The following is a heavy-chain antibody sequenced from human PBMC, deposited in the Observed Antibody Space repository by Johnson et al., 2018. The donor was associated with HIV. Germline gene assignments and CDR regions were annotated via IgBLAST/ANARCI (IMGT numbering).Heavy chain of an antibody. Sequence: QVQLVESGGGLVQPGGSLRLSCVASGFTFSSYAMHWVRQAPGKGLEWVTFIRYAGNNKYYVDSVKGRFPVSRENAKNTVDRQMNSLTAEDTAFYSCAKGSGAPRGATTRFGVFDIWGLGGMVTVSS. D-gene: IGHD1-26*01. CDR3: AKGSGAPRGATTRFGVFDI. V-gene: IGHV3-30*02. CDR1: GFTFSSYA. J-gene: IGHJ3*02. CDR2: IRYAGNNK.